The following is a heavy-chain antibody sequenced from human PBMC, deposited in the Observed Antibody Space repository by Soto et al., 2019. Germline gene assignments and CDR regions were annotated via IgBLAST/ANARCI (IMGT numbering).Heavy chain of an antibody. V-gene: IGHV1-69*01. Sequence: QVQLVQSGAEVKKPGSSVKVSCKASGGTCSSYAISWVRQAPGQGLEWMGRIIPISGTANYAQKFQGKVTMTADESTSTAYMELSSPRSEDTAVYYCARSQGSSTSLEIYYYYYSGMDVWGQGTTVTVSS. J-gene: IGHJ6*02. CDR3: ARSQGSSTSLEIYYYYYSGMDV. CDR2: IIPISGTA. D-gene: IGHD2-2*01. CDR1: GGTCSSYA.